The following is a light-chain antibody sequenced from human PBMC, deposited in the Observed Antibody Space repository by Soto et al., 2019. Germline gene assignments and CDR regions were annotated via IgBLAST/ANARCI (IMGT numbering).Light chain of an antibody. Sequence: QSVLTQPPSVSGAPGQRVTISCTGSSSNIGAGYDVHWYQQLPGTAPKLLIYGNSNRASGVPDRFSGSKSGTSASLAITGLQAEDEADYCCQSYDSSLSGSVFGGGTKLTVL. CDR1: SSNIGAGYD. CDR3: QSYDSSLSGSV. V-gene: IGLV1-40*01. CDR2: GNS. J-gene: IGLJ2*01.